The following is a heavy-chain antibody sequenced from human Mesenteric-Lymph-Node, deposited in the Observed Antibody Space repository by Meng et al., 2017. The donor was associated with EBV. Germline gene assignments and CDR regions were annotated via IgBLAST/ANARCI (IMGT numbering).Heavy chain of an antibody. CDR2: IDNDGIHT. CDR3: ARRAYCVDDCSDRWFDL. D-gene: IGHD2-21*02. Sequence: EVQLVESGGGLVQPGGSLRLSCSASGFTFSRYWMHWVRQAPGKGLVWVSRIDNDGIHTTYADSVKGRFTISKDNTKNTLYLQMNSLRAEDTAVYYCARRAYCVDDCSDRWFDLWGQGTLVTVSS. CDR1: GFTFSRYW. V-gene: IGHV3-74*01. J-gene: IGHJ5*02.